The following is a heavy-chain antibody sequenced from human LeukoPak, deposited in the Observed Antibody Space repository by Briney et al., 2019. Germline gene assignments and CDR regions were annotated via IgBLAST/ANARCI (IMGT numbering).Heavy chain of an antibody. J-gene: IGHJ4*02. D-gene: IGHD3-9*01. CDR3: ARVLRYFDWLSPDVSDFDY. CDR2: ISAYNGNT. V-gene: IGHV1-18*01. CDR1: GYSFTSYG. Sequence: ASVKVSCKASGYSFTSYGISWVRQAPGQGLEWMGWISAYNGNTNYAQMLQGRVTMTTDTSTSTAYMELRSLRSDDTAVYYCARVLRYFDWLSPDVSDFDYWGQGTLVTVSS.